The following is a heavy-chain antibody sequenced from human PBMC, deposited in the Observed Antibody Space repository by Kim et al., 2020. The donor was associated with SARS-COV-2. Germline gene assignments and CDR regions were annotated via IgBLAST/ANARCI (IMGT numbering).Heavy chain of an antibody. J-gene: IGHJ5*02. CDR1: GFTFSSYW. CDR2: INNDGSHT. V-gene: IGHV3-74*03. Sequence: GGSLRLSCAASGFTFSSYWMHWVRQAPGKGLVWVSHINNDGSHTTYADSVKGRFTISRDNAKNTLYLQMNSLRAWDTAVYYCATEGGGWFDPWCQGTLVTVSS. CDR3: ATEGGGWFDP. D-gene: IGHD3-16*01.